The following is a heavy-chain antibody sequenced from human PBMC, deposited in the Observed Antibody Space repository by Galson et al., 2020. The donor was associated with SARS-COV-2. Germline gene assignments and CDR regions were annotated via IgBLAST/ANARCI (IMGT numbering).Heavy chain of an antibody. Sequence: GGSLRLSCAASGFTFSNFAMHWVRQAPGKGLEWVAVISDDGTNTYYRDSVKGRFSISRDNSKNTLYLQMNSLRVEDTAVYHCAMSLWFGEMLAPFDYWGKGGLVTVAS. J-gene: IGHJ4*02. D-gene: IGHD3-10*01. V-gene: IGHV3-30*03. CDR2: ISDDGTNT. CDR3: AMSLWFGEMLAPFDY. CDR1: GFTFSNFA.